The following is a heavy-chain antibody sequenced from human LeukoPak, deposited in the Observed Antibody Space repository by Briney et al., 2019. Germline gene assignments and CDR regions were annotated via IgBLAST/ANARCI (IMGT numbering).Heavy chain of an antibody. J-gene: IGHJ4*02. CDR2: ISSGGST. D-gene: IGHD3-3*01. CDR1: GGSISSSGYY. Sequence: SETLSLTCTVSGGSISSSGYYWGWIRQPPGRGLEWIGSISSGGSTHYIPSLTSRVTISVDTSMNLFSLKLSSVTAADTAVYYCASTPGLRFLEWLPNYDYWGQGTLVTVSS. CDR3: ASTPGLRFLEWLPNYDY. V-gene: IGHV4-39*01.